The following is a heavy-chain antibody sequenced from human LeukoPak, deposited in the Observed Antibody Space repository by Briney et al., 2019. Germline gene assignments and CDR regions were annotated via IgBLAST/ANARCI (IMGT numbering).Heavy chain of an antibody. J-gene: IGHJ5*02. V-gene: IGHV3-64D*06. D-gene: IGHD6-19*01. CDR2: ISSNGGST. CDR1: GFTFSSYA. CDR3: VKEGAVARFDP. Sequence: GGSLRLPCSASGFTFSSYAMHWVRQAPGKGLEYVSAISSNGGSTYYADSVKGRLTISRDNSKNTLYLQMSSLRAEDTAVYYCVKEGAVARFDPWGQGTLVTVSS.